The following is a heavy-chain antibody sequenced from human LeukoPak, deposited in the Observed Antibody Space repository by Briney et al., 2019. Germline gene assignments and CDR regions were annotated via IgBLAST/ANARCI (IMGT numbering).Heavy chain of an antibody. CDR1: GFTFSSYG. J-gene: IGHJ3*02. CDR2: ISYDVSNK. V-gene: IGHV3-30*18. D-gene: IGHD5-18*01. CDR3: AKDRRYSGNDAFDI. Sequence: GGSLRLSCAASGFTFSSYGMHWVRQAPGKWLEWVAVISYDVSNKYYADSVKGRFTISRDNSKNTLYLQMNSLRAEDTAVYYCAKDRRYSGNDAFDIWGQGTMVTVSS.